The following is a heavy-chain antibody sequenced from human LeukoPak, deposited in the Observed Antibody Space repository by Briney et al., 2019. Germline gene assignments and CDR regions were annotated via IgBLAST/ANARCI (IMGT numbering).Heavy chain of an antibody. D-gene: IGHD2-21*02. CDR2: INHSGST. CDR3: ARAGGRGVVTAIAY. J-gene: IGHJ4*02. CDR1: GGSFSGYY. V-gene: IGHV4-34*01. Sequence: PSETLSLTCAVYGGSFSGYYWSWIRQPPGKGLEWIGEINHSGSTNYNPSLKSRVTISVDRSKNQFSLKLSSVTAADTAVYYCARAGGRGVVTAIAYWGQGTLVTVSS.